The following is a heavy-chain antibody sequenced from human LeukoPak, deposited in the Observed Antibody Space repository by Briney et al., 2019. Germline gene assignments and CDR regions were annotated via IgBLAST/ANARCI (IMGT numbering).Heavy chain of an antibody. CDR1: GFTFSSYR. J-gene: IGHJ4*02. CDR3: AKDRDVRYFDWLPQWTQPDRDY. Sequence: GGSLRLSCAASGFTFSSYRMSWVRQAPGKGLEWVANIKQDGSEKYYVDSVKGRFTISRDNAKNTLYLQMNSLRAEDTAVYYCAKDRDVRYFDWLPQWTQPDRDYWGQGTLVTVSS. CDR2: IKQDGSEK. V-gene: IGHV3-7*01. D-gene: IGHD3-9*01.